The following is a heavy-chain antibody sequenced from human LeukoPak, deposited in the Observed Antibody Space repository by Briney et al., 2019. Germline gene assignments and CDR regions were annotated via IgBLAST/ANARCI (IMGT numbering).Heavy chain of an antibody. CDR2: ISDHGKSS. CDR3: ARNQGFVLPLALDY. Sequence: GGSLTLSCVASGFTFSNYELNWVRQPPGTGLEWVSYISDHGKSSNYVASVKGRFTISRNNTKNSLYLQITSLTADNTADYCWARNQGFVLPLALDYWGQGTLVTVSS. V-gene: IGHV3-48*03. J-gene: IGHJ4*02. CDR1: GFTFSNYE. D-gene: IGHD5/OR15-5a*01.